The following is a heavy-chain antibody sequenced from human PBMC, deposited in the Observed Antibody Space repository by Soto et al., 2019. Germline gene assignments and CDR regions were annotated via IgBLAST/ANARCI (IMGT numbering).Heavy chain of an antibody. Sequence: GGSLRLSCVASGFTFSRYGMHWVRQAPGKGLEWVAVTSYDESHKSYADSVQGRFTISRDMNSLYLQMNSLAAEDTAVYYCARESYWWLDTSYYYGMDVWGQGTTVTVSS. V-gene: IGHV3-30*03. J-gene: IGHJ6*02. CDR3: ARESYWWLDTSYYYGMDV. D-gene: IGHD6-19*01. CDR2: TSYDESHK. CDR1: GFTFSRYG.